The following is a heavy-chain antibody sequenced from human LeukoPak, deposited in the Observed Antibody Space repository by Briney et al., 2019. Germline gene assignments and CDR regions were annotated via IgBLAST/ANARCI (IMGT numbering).Heavy chain of an antibody. D-gene: IGHD2-21*02. J-gene: IGHJ6*03. CDR3: ARRRHSVVVTAIQDYMDV. CDR1: GGSIISSSYY. CDR2: IYYSGST. Sequence: KPSETLSLTCTVSGGSIISSSYYWGWIRQPPGKGLEWIGSIYYSGSTYYNPSLKSRVTISVDTSKNQFSLKLSSVTAAGTAVSYCARRRHSVVVTAIQDYMDVWGKGTTVTVSS. V-gene: IGHV4-39*01.